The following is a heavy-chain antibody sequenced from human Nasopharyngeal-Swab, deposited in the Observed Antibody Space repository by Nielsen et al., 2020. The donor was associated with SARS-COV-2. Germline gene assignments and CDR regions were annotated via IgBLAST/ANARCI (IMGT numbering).Heavy chain of an antibody. CDR3: ARDAPAHYGAFY. V-gene: IGHV3-30*03. D-gene: IGHD4-17*01. CDR2: IAHDASNE. J-gene: IGHJ4*02. Sequence: GESLKISCAASGFTFSGFGMHWVRQAPGKGLEWVAFIAHDASNEYYGDSVKGRFSISRDSSKNTLYLQMDSLRGEDTAVYYCARDAPAHYGAFYWGRGTQVTVSS. CDR1: GFTFSGFG.